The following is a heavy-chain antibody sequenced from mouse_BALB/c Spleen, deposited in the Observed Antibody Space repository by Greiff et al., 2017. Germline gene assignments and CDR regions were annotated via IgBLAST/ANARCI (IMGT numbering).Heavy chain of an antibody. CDR2: IWAGGST. V-gene: IGHV2-9*02. J-gene: IGHJ3*01. Sequence: VQGVESGPGLVAPSQSLSITCTVSGFSLTSYGVHWVRQPPGKGLEWLGVIWAGGSTNYNSALMSRLSISKDNSKSQVFLKMNSLQTDDTAMYYCARDRGLLTGSSWFAYWGQGTLVTVSA. CDR3: ARDRGLLTGSSWFAY. D-gene: IGHD4-1*01. CDR1: GFSLTSYG.